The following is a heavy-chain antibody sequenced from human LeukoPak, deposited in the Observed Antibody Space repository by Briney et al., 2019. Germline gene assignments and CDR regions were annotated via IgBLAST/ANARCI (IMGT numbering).Heavy chain of an antibody. CDR3: AREINKWFDP. CDR1: GFTFDGYA. V-gene: IGHV3-74*03. J-gene: IGHJ5*02. Sequence: PGRSLRLSCAASGFTFDGYAMHWVRQAPGKGLVWVSRISPDGSTTKNADSVKGRFTISRDNARSTLFLQLNSLRAEDTAVYYCAREINKWFDPWGQGTLVTVSS. CDR2: ISPDGSTT.